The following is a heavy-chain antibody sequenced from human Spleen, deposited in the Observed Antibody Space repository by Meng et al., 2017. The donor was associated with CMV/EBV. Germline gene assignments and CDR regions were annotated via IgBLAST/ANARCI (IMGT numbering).Heavy chain of an antibody. Sequence: ASVKVSCKASGYTFTGYHIHWVRQTPGQGLQWMAWINPNTGDTNYAQRFQGRVTVTRDMSISTAYMELSRLRSDDTAVYYCAREAYCSSTSCPNDKWGQGTLVTVSS. V-gene: IGHV1-2*02. CDR3: AREAYCSSTSCPNDK. D-gene: IGHD2-2*01. J-gene: IGHJ4*02. CDR2: INPNTGDT. CDR1: GYTFTGYH.